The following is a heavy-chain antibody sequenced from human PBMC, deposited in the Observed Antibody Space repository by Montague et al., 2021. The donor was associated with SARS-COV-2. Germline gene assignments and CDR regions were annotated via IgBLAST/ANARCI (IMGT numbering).Heavy chain of an antibody. CDR3: AKDFDYYDSSGYFDY. V-gene: IGHV3-9*01. J-gene: IGHJ4*02. CDR1: GFTFGDYA. D-gene: IGHD3-22*01. Sequence: SLRLSCAASGFTFGDYALHWVRQAQGKGPEWVSGITWDSGTIDYSDSVKGRFTISRDNAKNSLYLQMNSLRVEDTALYYCAKDFDYYDSSGYFDYWGQGTLVTVSS. CDR2: ITWDSGTI.